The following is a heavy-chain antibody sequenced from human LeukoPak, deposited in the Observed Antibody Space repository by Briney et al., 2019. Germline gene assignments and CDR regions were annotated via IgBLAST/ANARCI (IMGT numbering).Heavy chain of an antibody. CDR3: ATTKYYDFWSGYFDY. V-gene: IGHV4-59*01. J-gene: IGHJ4*02. D-gene: IGHD3-3*01. Sequence: PSETLSLTCTVSGGSISSYYWSWIRQPPGKGLEWIGYIYYGGSTNYNPALKSRVTISVDTSKNQFFLKLSSVTAADTAVYYCATTKYYDFWSGYFDYWGQGTLVTVSS. CDR1: GGSISSYY. CDR2: IYYGGST.